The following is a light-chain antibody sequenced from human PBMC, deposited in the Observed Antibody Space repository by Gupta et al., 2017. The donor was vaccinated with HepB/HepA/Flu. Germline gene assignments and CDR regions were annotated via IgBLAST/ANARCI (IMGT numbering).Light chain of an antibody. CDR3: GTWASLLSVCV. CDR2: EKN. Sequence: QPLLSTPPSMSAGPVQKVTISCSGSISNIEKNYVSWYQQLPGTAPKLLVYEKNKRPSGIPDRFSGSKSGDSATLAITGLQTEDEADYYCGTWASLLSVCVFEGGTRLTVL. CDR1: ISNIEKNY. J-gene: IGLJ3*02. V-gene: IGLV1-51*02.